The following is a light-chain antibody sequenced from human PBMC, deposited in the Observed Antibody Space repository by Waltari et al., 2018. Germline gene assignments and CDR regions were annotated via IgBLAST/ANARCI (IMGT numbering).Light chain of an antibody. V-gene: IGKV3-20*01. CDR2: GSS. CDR3: QQYDSAVLT. J-gene: IGKJ4*01. Sequence: VLTQSPGTLSLSPGERAILSCRASQSVSSNSLVWYQQKPGQTPMLPIYGSSSRATGIPERFSGSGSGTDFTLTISSLEPEDFAMYYCQQYDSAVLTFGGGTKVEIK. CDR1: QSVSSNS.